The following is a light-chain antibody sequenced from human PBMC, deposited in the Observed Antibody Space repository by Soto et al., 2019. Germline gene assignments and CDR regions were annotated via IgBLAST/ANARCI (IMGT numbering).Light chain of an antibody. Sequence: DIQMTQSPSSLSASVGDRVTITCRASQNILTYLNWYQQRPGKAPKFLIYAAISVRDGVPSRFSGSESGTEFNLTINNLQPEDSAIYYCQQSYSAPLTFGQGTNLEIK. CDR1: QNILTY. V-gene: IGKV1-39*01. CDR3: QQSYSAPLT. J-gene: IGKJ2*01. CDR2: AAI.